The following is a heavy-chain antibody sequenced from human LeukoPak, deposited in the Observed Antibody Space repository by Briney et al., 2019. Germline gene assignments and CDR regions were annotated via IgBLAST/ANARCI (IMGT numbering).Heavy chain of an antibody. CDR3: ARTDSGWYSPPGY. CDR1: GFTFSSYE. Sequence: PGGSLRLSCAASGFTFSSYEMNWVRPAPGKGLEWISYISTSGSSINYADSVKGRFTISRDNAKNSLYLQMNSLRAEDTAVYYCARTDSGWYSPPGYWGQGTLVTVSS. D-gene: IGHD6-19*01. CDR2: ISTSGSSI. V-gene: IGHV3-48*03. J-gene: IGHJ4*02.